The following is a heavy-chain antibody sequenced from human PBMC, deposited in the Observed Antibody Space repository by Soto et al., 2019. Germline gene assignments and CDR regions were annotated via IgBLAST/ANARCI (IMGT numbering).Heavy chain of an antibody. Sequence: QMQLVQSGPEVKKPVTSVKVSCKASGFTFTSSAMQWVRQARGQRLEWIGWIVVGSGNTNYAQKFQERVTITRDMSTSTAYMDLSSLRSEDTAVYYCAAGTYGSGSYYRLNYFDYWGQGTLVTVSS. CDR3: AAGTYGSGSYYRLNYFDY. D-gene: IGHD3-10*01. CDR2: IVVGSGNT. V-gene: IGHV1-58*02. CDR1: GFTFTSSA. J-gene: IGHJ4*02.